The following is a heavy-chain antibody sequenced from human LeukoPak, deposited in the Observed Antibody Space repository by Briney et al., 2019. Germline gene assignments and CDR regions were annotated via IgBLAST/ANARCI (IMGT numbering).Heavy chain of an antibody. CDR3: ARLRLWYGAGRGDFDY. Sequence: SETLSLTCAVYGGSFSGYYWSWIRQPPGKGLEWIGEINHSGSTNYNPSLKSRVTISVDTSKNQFSLKLSSVTAADTAVYYCARLRLWYGAGRGDFDYWGQGTLVTVSS. CDR2: INHSGST. CDR1: GGSFSGYY. D-gene: IGHD3-10*01. V-gene: IGHV4-34*01. J-gene: IGHJ4*02.